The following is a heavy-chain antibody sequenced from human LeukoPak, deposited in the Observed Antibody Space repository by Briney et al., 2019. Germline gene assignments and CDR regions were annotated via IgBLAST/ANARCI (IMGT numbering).Heavy chain of an antibody. D-gene: IGHD3-16*01. V-gene: IGHV3-33*06. CDR3: AKEGDQFRGYLDA. CDR1: GFMFSRLG. Sequence: GGSLRLSXAASGFMFSRLGMQWVRQAPGEGLEWVAMIWHDGSVEEYADSVKGRFTISIDNSQNTLYLQMNSLRDDDTAVYYCAKEGDQFRGYLDAWGKGTTVTLSS. CDR2: IWHDGSVE. J-gene: IGHJ6*03.